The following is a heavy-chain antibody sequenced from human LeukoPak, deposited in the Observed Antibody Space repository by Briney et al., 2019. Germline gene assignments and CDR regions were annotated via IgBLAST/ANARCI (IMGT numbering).Heavy chain of an antibody. D-gene: IGHD5-12*01. CDR3: AKDSRGYDKPFDS. CDR1: GFTFGNFA. Sequence: GGSLRLSCAASGFTFGNFAMSWVRQAPGKGLEWVSLISGGAYSTYYADSVKGRFTISRDNSKNTLSLQMNSLRAEDTAIYFCAKDSRGYDKPFDSWGQGTPVAVSS. CDR2: ISGGAYST. J-gene: IGHJ4*02. V-gene: IGHV3-23*01.